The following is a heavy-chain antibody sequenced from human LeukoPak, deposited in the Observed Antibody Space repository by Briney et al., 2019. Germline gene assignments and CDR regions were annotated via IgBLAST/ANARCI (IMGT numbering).Heavy chain of an antibody. CDR2: ISGSSSYI. J-gene: IGHJ4*02. V-gene: IGHV3-21*01. D-gene: IGHD4-17*01. Sequence: GGSLRLSCAASGFTFSSYSMNWVRQAPGKGLEWVSSISGSSSYIYYADSVKGRFTISRDNAKNSLYLQMNSLRAEDTAVYYCASAYGDYSSFDYWGQGTLVIVSS. CDR1: GFTFSSYS. CDR3: ASAYGDYSSFDY.